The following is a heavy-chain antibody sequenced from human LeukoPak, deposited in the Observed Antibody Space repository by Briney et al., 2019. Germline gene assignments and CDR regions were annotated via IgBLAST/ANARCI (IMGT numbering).Heavy chain of an antibody. Sequence: GGSLRLSCAASGFTFRSYWMSWVRQAPGKGLEWVANIKQDGSEKYYVDSVKGRFTISRDNDKNSLYLQMNSLRAEDTAVYYCASLSFDTAMAPEAYWGQGTLVTVSS. CDR1: GFTFRSYW. D-gene: IGHD5-18*01. CDR3: ASLSFDTAMAPEAY. CDR2: IKQDGSEK. J-gene: IGHJ4*02. V-gene: IGHV3-7*01.